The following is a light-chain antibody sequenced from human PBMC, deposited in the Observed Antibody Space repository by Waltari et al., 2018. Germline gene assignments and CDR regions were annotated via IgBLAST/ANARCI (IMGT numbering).Light chain of an antibody. V-gene: IGLV2-14*03. CDR1: SSDVGGSNY. Sequence: QSALTQPASVSGSPGQSLTISCTGASSDVGGSNYVSCYQQHPGKAPNIMIYDVSNRPSGVSNRFSGSKSGNTASLTISGLQAEDEADYYCSSYTSSSTYVFGTGTKVTVL. J-gene: IGLJ1*01. CDR3: SSYTSSSTYV. CDR2: DVS.